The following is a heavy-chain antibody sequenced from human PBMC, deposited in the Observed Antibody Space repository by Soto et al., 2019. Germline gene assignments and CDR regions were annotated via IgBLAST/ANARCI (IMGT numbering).Heavy chain of an antibody. CDR3: VTSDWAW. J-gene: IGHJ4*02. V-gene: IGHV1-3*05. CDR2: INAGNGDT. CDR1: GYIFTDYA. Sequence: QVLLVQSGTEEKKPGASVKVSCKASGYIFTDYAIHWVRQAPGQGLEWLGWINAGNGDTRYSPKFQGRATITRDTSASTAYMEVRSLSSRDTAVFYCVTSDWAWWGQGTRVTVSS. D-gene: IGHD3-9*01.